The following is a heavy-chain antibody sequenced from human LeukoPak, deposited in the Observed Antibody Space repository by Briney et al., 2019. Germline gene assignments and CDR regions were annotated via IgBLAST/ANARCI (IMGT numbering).Heavy chain of an antibody. CDR3: ARWYYYDSSGYYWFDP. Sequence: SETLSLTCTVSGGSISSGDYYWSWIRQPPGKGLEWIGDIYYSGSTYYNPSLKSRVTISVDTSKNHFSLKLSSVTAADTAVYYCARWYYYDSSGYYWFDPWGQGTLVTVSS. D-gene: IGHD3-22*01. CDR2: IYYSGST. J-gene: IGHJ5*02. CDR1: GGSISSGDYY. V-gene: IGHV4-30-4*01.